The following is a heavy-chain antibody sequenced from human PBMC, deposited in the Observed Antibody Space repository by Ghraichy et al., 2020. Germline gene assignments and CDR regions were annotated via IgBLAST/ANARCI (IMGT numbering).Heavy chain of an antibody. V-gene: IGHV1-46*01. Sequence: ASVKVSCKASGYTFTSYYMHWVRQAPGQGLEWMGIINPSGGSTSYAQKFQGRVTMTRDTSTSTVYMELSSLRSEDTAVYYCARVRPRVAGTKNTPLDYWGQGTLVTVSS. CDR1: GYTFTSYY. D-gene: IGHD6-19*01. CDR2: INPSGGST. CDR3: ARVRPRVAGTKNTPLDY. J-gene: IGHJ4*02.